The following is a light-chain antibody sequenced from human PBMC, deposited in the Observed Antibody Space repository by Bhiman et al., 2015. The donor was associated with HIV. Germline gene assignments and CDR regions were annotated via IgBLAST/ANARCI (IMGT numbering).Light chain of an antibody. CDR3: SSYSSKRVVL. Sequence: QSALTQPASVSGSPGQSITISCTGTTSDIGAYNYVSWYQQHPGKAPKLILYDVYYRPSGVSGRFSGSQFHITASLTISGLQAEDEADYYCSSYSSKRVVLFGGGTKLTVL. CDR2: DVY. J-gene: IGLJ2*01. CDR1: TSDIGAYNY. V-gene: IGLV2-14*03.